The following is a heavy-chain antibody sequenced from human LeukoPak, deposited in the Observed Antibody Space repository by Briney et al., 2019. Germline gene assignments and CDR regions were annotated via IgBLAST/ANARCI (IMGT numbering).Heavy chain of an antibody. J-gene: IGHJ5*02. CDR1: GGSISSGSYY. CDR2: IYTSGST. CDR3: ARVELRPDYSNWFDP. Sequence: KPSQTLSLTCTVPGGSISSGSYYWSWIRQPAGKGLEWIGRIYTSGSTNYNPSLKSRVTISVDTSKNQFSLKLSSVTAADTAVYYCARVELRPDYSNWFDPWGQGTLVTVSS. V-gene: IGHV4-61*02. D-gene: IGHD3-10*01.